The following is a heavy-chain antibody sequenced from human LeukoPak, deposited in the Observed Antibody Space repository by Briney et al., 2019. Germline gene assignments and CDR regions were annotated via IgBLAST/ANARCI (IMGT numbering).Heavy chain of an antibody. CDR1: GYTFTSYG. D-gene: IGHD3-16*02. CDR2: ISAYNGNT. CDR3: ASPAFYVWGSYRHALDY. V-gene: IGHV1-18*01. Sequence: GASVKVSCKASGYTFTSYGISWVRQAPGQGLEWMGWISAYNGNTNYAQKLQGRVTMNTDTSTSTAYMELRSLRSDDTAVYYCASPAFYVWGSYRHALDYWGQGTLVTVSS. J-gene: IGHJ4*02.